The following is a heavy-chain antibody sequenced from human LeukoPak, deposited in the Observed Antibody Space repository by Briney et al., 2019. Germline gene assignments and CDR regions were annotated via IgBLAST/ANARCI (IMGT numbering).Heavy chain of an antibody. Sequence: PSETLSLTCTVSGGSISTYYWSWIRQPPGKGLEWIGYMYYSGGTNYNPSLKSRITTSLDTSKNQFSLKLSSVTAADTAVYYCARVGSGSFDYWGQGTLVTVSS. D-gene: IGHD1-1*01. CDR2: MYYSGGT. J-gene: IGHJ4*02. CDR3: ARVGSGSFDY. V-gene: IGHV4-59*01. CDR1: GGSISTYY.